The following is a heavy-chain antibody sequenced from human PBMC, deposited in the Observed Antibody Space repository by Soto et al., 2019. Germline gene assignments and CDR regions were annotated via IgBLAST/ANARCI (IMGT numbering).Heavy chain of an antibody. V-gene: IGHV1-69*01. CDR1: GGTFSSYA. J-gene: IGHJ4*02. CDR2: IIPMLGTA. Sequence: QVQLVQSGAEVKKPGSSVRVSCKASGGTFSSYAITWVRQAPEEGLEWMGGIIPMLGTANYAQRFLGRVTINADEPTSTAYMELISLRSEHTAVYYCATSRRYSNSWYGRHFDYWGQGTLVTVSS. D-gene: IGHD6-13*01. CDR3: ATSRRYSNSWYGRHFDY.